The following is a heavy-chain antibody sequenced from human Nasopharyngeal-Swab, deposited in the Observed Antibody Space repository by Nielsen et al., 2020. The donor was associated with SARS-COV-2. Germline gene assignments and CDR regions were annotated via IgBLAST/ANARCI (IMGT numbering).Heavy chain of an antibody. CDR1: GYTFTSYG. CDR2: ISAYNGNT. V-gene: IGHV1-18*01. Sequence: ASVKVSCKASGYTFTSYGISWVRQAPGQGLEWMGWISAYNGNTNYAQKLQGRVTMTTDTSTSTAYMELRSLRSDDTAVYYCARDLPLGYCSSTSCYGWVGPYNWFDPWGQGTLVTVSP. J-gene: IGHJ5*02. CDR3: ARDLPLGYCSSTSCYGWVGPYNWFDP. D-gene: IGHD2-2*01.